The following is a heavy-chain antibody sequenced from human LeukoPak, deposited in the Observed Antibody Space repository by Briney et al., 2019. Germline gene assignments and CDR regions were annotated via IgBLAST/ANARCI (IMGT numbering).Heavy chain of an antibody. CDR1: GYTFTSYY. Sequence: ASVKVSCTASGYTFTSYYMHWVRQAPRQGLEWMGIINPSGGSTSYAQKFQGRVTMTRDTSTSTVYMELSSLRSEDTAVYYCARDYYGSGSYPSRWGQGTLVTVSS. V-gene: IGHV1-46*01. CDR3: ARDYYGSGSYPSR. CDR2: INPSGGST. D-gene: IGHD3-10*01. J-gene: IGHJ4*02.